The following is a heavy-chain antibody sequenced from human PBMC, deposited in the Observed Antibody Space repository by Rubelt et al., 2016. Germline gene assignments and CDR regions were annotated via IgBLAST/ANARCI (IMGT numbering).Heavy chain of an antibody. CDR1: GYTFTGYY. Sequence: QVQLVQSGAEVKKPGASVKVSCKASGYTFTGYYMHWVRQAPGQGLEWMGWINPSGGSTSYAQKFQGRVTMTRDTATSKVYMERSSLRSEETAVYYGARSPRYDFEDNWFDPGGQGTLVTVSS. CDR3: ARSPRYDFEDNWFDP. J-gene: IGHJ5*02. D-gene: IGHD3-3*01. CDR2: INPSGGST. V-gene: IGHV1-46*01.